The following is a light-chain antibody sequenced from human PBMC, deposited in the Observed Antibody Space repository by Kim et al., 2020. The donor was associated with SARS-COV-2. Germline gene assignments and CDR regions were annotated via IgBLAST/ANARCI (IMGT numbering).Light chain of an antibody. J-gene: IGLJ2*01. CDR3: QAWDSGTVV. V-gene: IGLV3-1*01. CDR1: KLGEKY. Sequence: SYELNQPPSVSVSPGQTVTLTCSGDKLGEKYSCWYQQRSGQSPILLIYQDFKRPSGIPERFSGSNFGNTATLTISGTQTVDEADYYCQAWDSGTVVFGGGTQLTVL. CDR2: QDF.